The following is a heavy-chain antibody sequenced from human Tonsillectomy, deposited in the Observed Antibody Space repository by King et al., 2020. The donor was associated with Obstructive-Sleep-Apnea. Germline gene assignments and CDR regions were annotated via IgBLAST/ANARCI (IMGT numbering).Heavy chain of an antibody. CDR2: IYYSGST. D-gene: IGHD5-24*01. Sequence: LQLQESGPGLVKPSETLSLTCTVSGGSLSSSSYYWSWIRQPPGKGLEWIGSIYYSGSTNYNPSLKSRVTISVDTSKNQFSLKLSSVTAADTAVYYCAREGRWLQFRGDDYWGQGTLVTVSS. V-gene: IGHV4-39*07. CDR1: GGSLSSSSYY. CDR3: AREGRWLQFRGDDY. J-gene: IGHJ4*02.